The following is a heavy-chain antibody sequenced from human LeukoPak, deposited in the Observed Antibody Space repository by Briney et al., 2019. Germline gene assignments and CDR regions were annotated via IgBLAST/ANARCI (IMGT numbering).Heavy chain of an antibody. J-gene: IGHJ4*02. CDR3: ARARVDIVATTHFDY. D-gene: IGHD5-12*01. V-gene: IGHV1-46*01. CDR1: GYTFTSYY. Sequence: GASVKVSCKASGYTFTSYYMHWVRQAPGQGLEWMGIINPSGGSTSYAQKFQGRVTMTRDTSTSTVYMELSSLRSEDTAVYYCARARVDIVATTHFDYWGQGTLVTVSS. CDR2: INPSGGST.